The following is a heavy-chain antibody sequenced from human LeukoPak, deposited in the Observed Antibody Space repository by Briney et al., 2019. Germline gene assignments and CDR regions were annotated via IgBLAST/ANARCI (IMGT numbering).Heavy chain of an antibody. D-gene: IGHD2-2*01. J-gene: IGHJ4*02. Sequence: SETLSLTCTVSGGSVSSNDYYWGWIRQPPGKGLGWIGSIYYTGSTYYTPSLKSGVTISIDTSKNLFSLKLSSVTAADTAVYYCARLPNCSNTSCYGYYFDYWGQGTLVTVSS. V-gene: IGHV4-39*01. CDR3: ARLPNCSNTSCYGYYFDY. CDR1: GGSVSSNDYY. CDR2: IYYTGST.